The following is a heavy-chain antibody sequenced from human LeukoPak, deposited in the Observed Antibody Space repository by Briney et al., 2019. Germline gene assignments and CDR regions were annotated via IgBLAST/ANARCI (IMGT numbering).Heavy chain of an antibody. Sequence: PGGSLRLSCVASGFTFSDYCMTWVRQAPGKGLEWVAFINGQGGRKLYTDSVKGRFTISRDNAKNSLYLQMNTLRVEDTAVYYCTRDLMDYDVSTGLHHYYMDVWGQGTTVTVSS. V-gene: IGHV3-7*01. CDR3: TRDLMDYDVSTGLHHYYMDV. CDR2: INGQGGRK. D-gene: IGHD3-9*01. CDR1: GFTFSDYC. J-gene: IGHJ6*02.